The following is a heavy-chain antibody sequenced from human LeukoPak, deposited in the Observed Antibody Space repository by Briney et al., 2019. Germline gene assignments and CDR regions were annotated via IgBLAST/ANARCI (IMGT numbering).Heavy chain of an antibody. D-gene: IGHD4-17*01. J-gene: IGHJ4*02. Sequence: SSGTLSLTCNVSGGSISSYYWSWIRQPPGRGLEWIAYIYYSGSTNSNPSLKSRVTISVDTSKNQFSLKLSSVTAADTAVYYCAREYGDFFDYWGQGILVTVSS. CDR2: IYYSGST. CDR3: AREYGDFFDY. CDR1: GGSISSYY. V-gene: IGHV4-59*01.